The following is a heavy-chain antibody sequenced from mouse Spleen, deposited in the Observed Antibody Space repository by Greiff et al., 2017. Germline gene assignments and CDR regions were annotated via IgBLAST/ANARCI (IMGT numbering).Heavy chain of an antibody. Sequence: QVQLQQPGAELVKPGASVKMSCKASGYTFTSYWITWVKQRPGQGLEWIGDIYPGSGSTNYNEKFKSKATLTVDTSSSTAYMQLSSLTSEDSAVYYCARGGPLRRGFDYWGQGTTLTVSS. CDR2: IYPGSGST. CDR3: ARGGPLRRGFDY. J-gene: IGHJ2*01. D-gene: IGHD2-12*01. V-gene: IGHV1-55*01. CDR1: GYTFTSYW.